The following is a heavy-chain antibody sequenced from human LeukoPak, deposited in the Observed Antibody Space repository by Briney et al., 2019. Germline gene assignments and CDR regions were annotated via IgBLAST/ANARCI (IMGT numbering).Heavy chain of an antibody. J-gene: IGHJ6*02. CDR3: ARGRRYSSGWYSGYYYYGMDV. D-gene: IGHD6-19*01. CDR2: INHSGST. CDR1: GGSFSGYY. V-gene: IGHV4-34*01. Sequence: SETLSLTCAVYGGSFSGYYWSWIRQPPGKGLEWIGEINHSGSTNYNPPLKSRVTISVDTSKNQFSLKLSSVTAADTAVYYCARGRRYSSGWYSGYYYYGMDVWGQGTTVTVSS.